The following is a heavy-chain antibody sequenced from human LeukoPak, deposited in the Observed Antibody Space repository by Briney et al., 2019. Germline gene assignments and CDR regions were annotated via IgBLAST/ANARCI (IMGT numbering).Heavy chain of an antibody. J-gene: IGHJ3*02. CDR3: ARRSYNWNYVGAFDI. CDR2: IYHSGST. Sequence: SETLSLTCTVSGGSISSDYWSWIRQPPGKGLEWIGYIYHSGSTSYNPSLKSRVTISVDTSKNQFSLKLSSVTAADTAVYYCARRSYNWNYVGAFDIWGQGTMVTVSS. D-gene: IGHD1-7*01. CDR1: GGSISSDY. V-gene: IGHV4-59*08.